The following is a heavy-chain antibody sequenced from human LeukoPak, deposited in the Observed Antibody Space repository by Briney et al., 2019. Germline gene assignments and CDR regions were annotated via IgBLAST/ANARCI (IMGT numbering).Heavy chain of an antibody. CDR1: GFTVSSNY. D-gene: IGHD3-10*01. CDR2: IYSGGST. V-gene: IGHV3-53*01. CDR3: ARGPSMVPNHFDY. Sequence: GGSLRLSCAASGFTVSSNYMSWARQAPGKGLEWVSVIYSGGSTYYADSVKGRFTISRDNSKNTLYLQMNSLRAEDTAVYYCARGPSMVPNHFDYWGQGTLVTVSS. J-gene: IGHJ4*02.